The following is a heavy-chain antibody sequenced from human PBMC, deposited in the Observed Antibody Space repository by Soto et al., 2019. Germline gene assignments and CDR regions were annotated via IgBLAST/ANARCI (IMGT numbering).Heavy chain of an antibody. D-gene: IGHD1-26*01. J-gene: IGHJ4*02. CDR3: ASWGLQSSYYFDY. Sequence: SETLSLTCAVYGGSFSGYYWSWIRQPPGKGLEWIGEINHSGSTNYNPSLKSRVTISVDTSKNQFSLKLSSVTAADTAVYYCASWGLQSSYYFDYWGQGTLVTVSS. CDR2: INHSGST. CDR1: GGSFSGYY. V-gene: IGHV4-34*01.